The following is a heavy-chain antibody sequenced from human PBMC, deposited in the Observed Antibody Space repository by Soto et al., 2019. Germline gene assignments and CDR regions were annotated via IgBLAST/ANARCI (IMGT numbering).Heavy chain of an antibody. CDR1: GYTFTTYY. V-gene: IGHV1-46*01. CDR3: AKGGFIGTPPEY. D-gene: IGHD1-7*01. Sequence: ASVKVSCKASGYTFTTYYIHWVRQAPGQGLEWMGIINPRGGSTSYAQKFQGRVTMTRDTSTTTVYMELSSLRSEDTAVYYCAKGGFIGTPPEYWGQGTRVTVSS. J-gene: IGHJ4*02. CDR2: INPRGGST.